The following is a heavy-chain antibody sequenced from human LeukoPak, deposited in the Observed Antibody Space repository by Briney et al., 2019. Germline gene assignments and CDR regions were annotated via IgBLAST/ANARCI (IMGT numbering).Heavy chain of an antibody. V-gene: IGHV3-23*01. CDR1: GFTFSSYA. Sequence: GGSLRLSCAASGFTFSSYAMCWVRQAPGKGLEWVSAISGSGGSTYYADSVKGRFTISRDNSNNTLYLQMNSLRAEDTAVYYCAKDRIVGTNYLGYGMDVWGQGTTVAVSS. CDR2: ISGSGGST. J-gene: IGHJ6*02. CDR3: AKDRIVGTNYLGYGMDV. D-gene: IGHD1-26*01.